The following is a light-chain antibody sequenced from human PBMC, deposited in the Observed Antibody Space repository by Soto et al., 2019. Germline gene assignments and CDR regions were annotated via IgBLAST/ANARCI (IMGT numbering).Light chain of an antibody. J-gene: IGKJ1*01. CDR3: QHDGSSQWT. V-gene: IGKV3-20*01. CDR2: CAS. Sequence: EIVLTQSPGTLSLSPGESATLSCRASQSVSSSYLAWYHHKPGQALRLLIYCASSRSSGIPDRFSGSGSGTDCTLTLSRPEPEDFEEYYCQHDGSSQWTFCQGTKVDIK. CDR1: QSVSSSY.